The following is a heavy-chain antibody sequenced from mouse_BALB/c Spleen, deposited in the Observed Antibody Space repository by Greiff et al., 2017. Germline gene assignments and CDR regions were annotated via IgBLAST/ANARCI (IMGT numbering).Heavy chain of an antibody. CDR3: ARSREEAMDY. V-gene: IGHV5-17*02. CDR2: ISSGSSTI. J-gene: IGHJ4*01. Sequence: EVKLMESGGGLVQPGGSRKLSCAASGFTFSSFGMHWVRQAPEKGLEWVAYISSGSSTIYYADTVKGRFTISRDNPKNTLFLQMTSLRSEDTAMYYCARSREEAMDYWGQGTSVTVSS. CDR1: GFTFSSFG.